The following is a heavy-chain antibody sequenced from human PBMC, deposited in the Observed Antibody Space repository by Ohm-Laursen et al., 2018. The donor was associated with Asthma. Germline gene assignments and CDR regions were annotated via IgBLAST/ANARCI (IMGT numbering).Heavy chain of an antibody. CDR3: ARLDWVRSMFDS. V-gene: IGHV4-59*02. CDR1: GGSVSGYD. CDR2: IQSNGGA. Sequence: SETLSLTCAVSGGSVSGYDWSWVRQAPGRELEWIAYIQSNGGANYNPSLQSRVTLSLDTSKNQVSLRLSSVTAADTALYFCARLDWVRSMFDSWGPGIQVLVSS. D-gene: IGHD3-9*01. J-gene: IGHJ4*02.